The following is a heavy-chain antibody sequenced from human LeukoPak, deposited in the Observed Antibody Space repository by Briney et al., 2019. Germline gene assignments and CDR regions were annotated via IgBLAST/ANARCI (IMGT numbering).Heavy chain of an antibody. CDR1: GFTFSSYG. D-gene: IGHD3-9*01. CDR2: ISGSCGST. J-gene: IGHJ4*02. CDR3: AKDLGYDILTGLDY. V-gene: IGHV3-23*01. Sequence: GGSLRLSCAASGFTFSSYGMSWVRQAPGKGREWVSAISGSCGSTYYADSVEGRFTISRDNSKNTLYLQMNSLRAEDTAVYYCAKDLGYDILTGLDYWGQGTLVTVSS.